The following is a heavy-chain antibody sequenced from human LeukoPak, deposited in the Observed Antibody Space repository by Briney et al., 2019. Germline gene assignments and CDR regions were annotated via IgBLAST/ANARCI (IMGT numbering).Heavy chain of an antibody. J-gene: IGHJ6*03. D-gene: IGHD5-18*01. V-gene: IGHV3-23*01. CDR3: ASDIRGFTYGNTPNYYMDV. CDR2: ISSSGGST. Sequence: PGGSLRLSCAASGFTFSSYAMSWVRQAPGKGLEWVSSISSSGGSTYYADSVKGRFTISRDNSKNTLYLQMDSLRAEDTAVYYCASDIRGFTYGNTPNYYMDVWGKGTTVTVSS. CDR1: GFTFSSYA.